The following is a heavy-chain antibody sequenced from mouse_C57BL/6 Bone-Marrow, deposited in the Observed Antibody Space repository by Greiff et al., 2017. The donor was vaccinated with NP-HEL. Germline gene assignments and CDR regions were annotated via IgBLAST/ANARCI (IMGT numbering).Heavy chain of an antibody. D-gene: IGHD1-1*01. CDR3: TLHYYDSSYWYFDV. CDR2: IDPENGDT. CDR1: GFNIKDDY. Sequence: EVQLQQSGAELVRPGASVKLSCTASGFNIKDDYMHWVKQRPEQGLEWIGWIDPENGDTEYASKFQGKATITADTSSNTADLQLSSLTSEDTAVYYCTLHYYDSSYWYFDVWGTGTTVTVSS. V-gene: IGHV14-4*01. J-gene: IGHJ1*03.